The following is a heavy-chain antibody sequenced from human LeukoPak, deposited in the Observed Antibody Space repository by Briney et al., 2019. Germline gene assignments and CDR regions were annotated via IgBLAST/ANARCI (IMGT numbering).Heavy chain of an antibody. D-gene: IGHD2-21*02. CDR2: IYYSGST. CDR3: ARVYGSGVVVTATPWYNWFDP. J-gene: IGHJ5*02. Sequence: SQTLSLTCTVSGGSISSGGYYWSWIRQHPGKGLEWIGYIYYSGSTYYNPSLKSRVTISVDTSKNQFSLKLSSVTAADTAVYYCARVYGSGVVVTATPWYNWFDPWGQGTLVTVSS. V-gene: IGHV4-31*03. CDR1: GGSISSGGYY.